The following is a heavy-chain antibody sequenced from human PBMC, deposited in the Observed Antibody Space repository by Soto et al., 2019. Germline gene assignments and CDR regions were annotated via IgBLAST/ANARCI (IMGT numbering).Heavy chain of an antibody. V-gene: IGHV1-69*01. J-gene: IGHJ6*02. CDR3: ARDRLLRDGYNFYYYGMDV. CDR1: GGTFSSYA. Sequence: QVQLVQSGAEVKKPGSSVKVSCKASGGTFSSYAISWVRQAPGQGLEWMGGIIPIFGTANYAQKFQGRVTITADESTSTAYMELSNLRSEDTAVYYCARDRLLRDGYNFYYYGMDVWGQGTTVTVSS. CDR2: IIPIFGTA. D-gene: IGHD5-12*01.